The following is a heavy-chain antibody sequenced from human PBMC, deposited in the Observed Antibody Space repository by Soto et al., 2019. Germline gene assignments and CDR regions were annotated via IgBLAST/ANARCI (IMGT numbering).Heavy chain of an antibody. V-gene: IGHV3-21*01. J-gene: IGHJ5*02. D-gene: IGHD6-19*01. CDR2: ISSSSSYI. CDR1: GFTFSSYS. CDR3: ARDVPVSSGWYGNWFDP. Sequence: GGSLRLSCAASGFTFSSYSMNRVRQAPGKGLEWVSSISSSSSYIYYADSVKGRFTISRDNAKNSLYLQMNSLRAEDTAVYYCARDVPVSSGWYGNWFDPWGQGTLVTVSS.